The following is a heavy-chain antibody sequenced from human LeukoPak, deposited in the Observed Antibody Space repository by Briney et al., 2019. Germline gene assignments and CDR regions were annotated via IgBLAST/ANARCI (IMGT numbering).Heavy chain of an antibody. CDR3: AKRSMQLWLRWSDH. CDR1: GGPLSVYY. CDR2: INQRGST. V-gene: IGHV4-34*01. D-gene: IGHD5-18*01. Sequence: SDPVSLICAVYGGPLSVYYGIWLRDPPGRGLEWIGEINQRGSTNYNPPFKSQVTISLDTSKNHSSRNLSLVTAADTAVYYCAKRSMQLWLRWSDHWGQGTLV. J-gene: IGHJ5*02.